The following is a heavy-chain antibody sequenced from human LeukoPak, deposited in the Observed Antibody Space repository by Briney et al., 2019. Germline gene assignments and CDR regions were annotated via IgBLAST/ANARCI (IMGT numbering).Heavy chain of an antibody. Sequence: GASLRLSCAASGFIFSNYAMYWVRQAPGKGLEWVSAISGRSDNTYYADSVKGRFTLSRDSSKNTLYLQMNSLRADDTAVYYCAKWGDYDVLTGYYLSDFWGQGTLVTVSS. CDR1: GFIFSNYA. J-gene: IGHJ4*02. CDR3: AKWGDYDVLTGYYLSDF. D-gene: IGHD3-9*01. CDR2: ISGRSDNT. V-gene: IGHV3-23*01.